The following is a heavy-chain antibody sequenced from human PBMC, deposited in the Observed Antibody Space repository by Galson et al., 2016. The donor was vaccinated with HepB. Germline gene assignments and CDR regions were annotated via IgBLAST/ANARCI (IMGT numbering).Heavy chain of an antibody. J-gene: IGHJ4*02. D-gene: IGHD3-22*01. CDR1: GFTVSSNY. CDR3: ARASSPLTRLLLPQGRDY. CDR2: IYSGGST. Sequence: SLRLSCAASGFTVSSNYMSWVRQAPGKGLEWVSVIYSGGSTYYADSVKGRFTISRDNSKNTLYLQMNSLRAEDTAVYYCARASSPLTRLLLPQGRDYWGQGTLVTVSS. V-gene: IGHV3-66*01.